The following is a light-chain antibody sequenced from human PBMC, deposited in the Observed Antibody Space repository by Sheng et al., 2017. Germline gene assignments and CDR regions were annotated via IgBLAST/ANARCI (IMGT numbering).Light chain of an antibody. CDR1: QSVSSN. CDR3: QHYSNWPPIT. J-gene: IGKJ4*01. V-gene: IGKV3-15*01. Sequence: EIVMKQSPATLSVSPGERATLSCRASQSVSSNLAWYQQKPGQAPRLLIFSASTRATGIPDRFSGSGSGTDFTLTISSLQSDDSAVYYCQHYSNWPPITFGGGTKVEIK. CDR2: SAS.